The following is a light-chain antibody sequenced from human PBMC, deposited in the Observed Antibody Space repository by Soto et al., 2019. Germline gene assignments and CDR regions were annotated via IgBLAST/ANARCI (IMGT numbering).Light chain of an antibody. CDR3: QQYGSSPWT. J-gene: IGKJ1*01. Sequence: EIVLTQSPGTLSLSPGERATLSCRASQSVNSNFLAWYQQKPGQTPRLLIDGASSRATGIPDRFSGSGSGTDFSLTISGLEPEDFAVYFGQQYGSSPWTFGQGTKVEI. CDR1: QSVNSNF. V-gene: IGKV3-20*01. CDR2: GAS.